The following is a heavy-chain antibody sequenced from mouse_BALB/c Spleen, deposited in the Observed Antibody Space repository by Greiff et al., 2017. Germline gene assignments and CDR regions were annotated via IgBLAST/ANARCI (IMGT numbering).Heavy chain of an antibody. CDR3: ASDWDGPWFAY. J-gene: IGHJ3*01. Sequence: EVQLQESGPGLVKPSQSLSLTCTVTGYSITSDYAWNWIRQFPGNKLEWMGYISYSGSTSYNPSLKSRISITRDTSKNQFFLQLNSVTTEDTATYYCASDWDGPWFAYWGQGTLVTVSA. D-gene: IGHD4-1*01. CDR2: ISYSGST. V-gene: IGHV3-2*02. CDR1: GYSITSDYA.